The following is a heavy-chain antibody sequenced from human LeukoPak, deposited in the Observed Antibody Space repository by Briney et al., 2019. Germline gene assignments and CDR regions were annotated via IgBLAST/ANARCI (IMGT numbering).Heavy chain of an antibody. Sequence: PGGSLRLSCAASGFTFSSYSMNWVRQAPGKGLEWVSSNSSSSSYIYYADSVKGRFTISRDNAKNSLYLQMNSPRAEDTAVYYCARDREFDSSGIDYWGQGTLVTVSS. D-gene: IGHD6-6*01. J-gene: IGHJ4*02. CDR3: ARDREFDSSGIDY. CDR1: GFTFSSYS. CDR2: NSSSSSYI. V-gene: IGHV3-21*01.